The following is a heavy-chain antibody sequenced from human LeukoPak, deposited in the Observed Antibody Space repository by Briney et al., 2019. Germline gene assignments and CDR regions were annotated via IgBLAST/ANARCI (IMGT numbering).Heavy chain of an antibody. V-gene: IGHV3-30*18. D-gene: IGHD3-22*01. CDR2: ISYDGSNK. Sequence: PGRSLRLSCAASGFTFSSYGMHWVRQAPGKGLEWVAVISYDGSNKYYADSVKGRFTISRDNSKNTLYLQVNSLRAEDTAVYYCAKDRMSYYYDSSGYGDAFDIWGQGTMVTVSS. J-gene: IGHJ3*02. CDR3: AKDRMSYYYDSSGYGDAFDI. CDR1: GFTFSSYG.